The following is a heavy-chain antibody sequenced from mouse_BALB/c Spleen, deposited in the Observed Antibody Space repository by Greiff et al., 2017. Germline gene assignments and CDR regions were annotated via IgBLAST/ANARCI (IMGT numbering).Heavy chain of an antibody. D-gene: IGHD2-1*01. CDR2: ISSGSSTI. CDR1: GFTFSSFG. V-gene: IGHV5-17*02. Sequence: EVQLQESGGGLVQPGGSRKLSCAASGFTFSSFGMHWVRQAPEKGLEWVAYISSGSSTIYYADTVKGRFTISRDNPKNTLFLQMTSLRSEDTAMYYCARGNYDYWGQVTTLTVSS. J-gene: IGHJ2*01. CDR3: ARGNYDY.